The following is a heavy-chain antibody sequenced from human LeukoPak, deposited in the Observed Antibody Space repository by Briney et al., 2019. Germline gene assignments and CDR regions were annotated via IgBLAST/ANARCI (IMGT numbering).Heavy chain of an antibody. CDR1: GFTFSSYS. Sequence: GGSLRLSCAASGFTFSSYSMNWVRQAPGKGLEWVSYISSSSSTIYYADSVKGRFTISRDNAKNSLYLQMNSLRVEDTAVYYCARSGTYSHFDYWGQGTLVTVSS. CDR2: ISSSSSTI. J-gene: IGHJ4*02. D-gene: IGHD1-26*01. CDR3: ARSGTYSHFDY. V-gene: IGHV3-48*01.